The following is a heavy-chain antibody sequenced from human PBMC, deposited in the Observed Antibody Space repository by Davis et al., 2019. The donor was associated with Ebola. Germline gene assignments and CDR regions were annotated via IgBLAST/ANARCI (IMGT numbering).Heavy chain of an antibody. CDR1: GFTFSSYG. CDR3: ARSYRSLGWFDP. D-gene: IGHD1-14*01. J-gene: IGHJ5*02. Sequence: SLKISCAASGFTFSSYGMHWVRQAPGKGLEWVAVISYDGSNKYYADSVKGRFTISRDNSKNTLYLQMNSLRAEDTAVYYCARSYRSLGWFDPWGQGTLVTVSS. V-gene: IGHV3-30*03. CDR2: ISYDGSNK.